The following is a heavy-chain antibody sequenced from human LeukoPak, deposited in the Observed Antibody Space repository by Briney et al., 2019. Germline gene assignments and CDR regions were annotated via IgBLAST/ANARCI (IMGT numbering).Heavy chain of an antibody. J-gene: IGHJ4*02. V-gene: IGHV3-21*01. D-gene: IGHD3-10*01. CDR1: GFTFNYYS. Sequence: GGSLRLSCAASGFTFNYYSMHWVRQAPGKGLEWVSSIGSSSSYIYYADSVKGRFTISRDNAKNSLYLQANSLRAEDTAVYYCARDHRLDYYGTRDYYFDYWGQGTLVTVSS. CDR3: ARDHRLDYYGTRDYYFDY. CDR2: IGSSSSYI.